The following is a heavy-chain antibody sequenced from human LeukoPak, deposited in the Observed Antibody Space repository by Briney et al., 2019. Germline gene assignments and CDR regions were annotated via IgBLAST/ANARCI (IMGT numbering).Heavy chain of an antibody. CDR2: INAGNGNT. CDR1: GYTFTSYA. V-gene: IGHV1-3*01. Sequence: ASVKVSCKASGYTFTSYAMHWVRQAPGQRLEWMGWINAGNGNTKYSQKFQGRVTITRDTSASTAYMELSSLRSEDTAVYYCARDSYSYGPYYYWGQGTLVTVSS. CDR3: ARDSYSYGPYYY. J-gene: IGHJ4*02. D-gene: IGHD5-18*01.